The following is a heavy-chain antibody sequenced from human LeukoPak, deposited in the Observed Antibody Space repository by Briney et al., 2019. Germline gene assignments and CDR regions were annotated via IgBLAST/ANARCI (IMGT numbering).Heavy chain of an antibody. Sequence: SETLSLTCTVSGGSISSYYCSWIRQPAGKGLEWIGRIYTSGSTNYNPSLTSRVTMSVGTSKNQFSLKLSSVTAADTAVYYCARVRVVGYYGSGSYISRENYFDYWGQGTLVTVSS. CDR2: IYTSGST. J-gene: IGHJ4*02. CDR3: ARVRVVGYYGSGSYISRENYFDY. V-gene: IGHV4-4*07. D-gene: IGHD3-10*01. CDR1: GGSISSYY.